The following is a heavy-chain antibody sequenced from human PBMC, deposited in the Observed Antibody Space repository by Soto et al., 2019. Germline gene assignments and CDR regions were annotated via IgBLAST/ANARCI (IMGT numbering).Heavy chain of an antibody. CDR1: GGSVSXXXXX. D-gene: IGHD4-17*01. CDR2: IYYSGST. J-gene: IGHJ4*02. V-gene: IGHV4-61*01. CDR3: ARGRYGDYDY. Sequence: QVQLQEPGPGLVKPSETXSLTCTVSGGSVSXXXXXXXRIRQPPGKRLEWIGYIYYSGSTSYNPSSKSRVTISLDTSKNQFSLKLRSVTAADTAIYYCARGRYGDYDYWGQGTLVTVSS.